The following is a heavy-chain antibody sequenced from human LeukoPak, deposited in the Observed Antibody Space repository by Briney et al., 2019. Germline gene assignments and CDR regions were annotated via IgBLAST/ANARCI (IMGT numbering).Heavy chain of an antibody. CDR3: AKDKIEYSSSWETDAFDI. CDR1: GFTFSSYD. D-gene: IGHD6-13*01. CDR2: ISSSSNYI. J-gene: IGHJ3*02. Sequence: PGGSLRLSCAASGFTFSSYDMNWVRQAPGKGLEWVSSISSSSNYIYYAHSMKGRFTISRDNAKNSLYLQMNSLRAEDTALYYCAKDKIEYSSSWETDAFDIWGQGTMVTVSS. V-gene: IGHV3-21*04.